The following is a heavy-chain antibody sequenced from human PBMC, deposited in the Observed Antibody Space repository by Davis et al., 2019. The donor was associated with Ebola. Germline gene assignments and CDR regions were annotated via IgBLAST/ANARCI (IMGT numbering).Heavy chain of an antibody. Sequence: GSLRLSCTVSGGSIKYYYWSWVRQSPQRGLEWIGYVYNSGDTNYNPSLKSRVTISADTSKSQFSLTLTSVTAADAAVYYCAVYTVVVTDIRAEYFQHWGQGTLATVSS. V-gene: IGHV4-59*12. J-gene: IGHJ1*01. CDR2: VYNSGDT. CDR1: GGSIKYYY. CDR3: AVYTVVVTDIRAEYFQH. D-gene: IGHD2-21*02.